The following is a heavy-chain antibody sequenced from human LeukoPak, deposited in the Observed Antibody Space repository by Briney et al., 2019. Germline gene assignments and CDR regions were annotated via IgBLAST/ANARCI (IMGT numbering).Heavy chain of an antibody. CDR1: GGSISSYY. CDR2: IYYSGST. J-gene: IGHJ6*03. CDR3: AREGSTTGTTGGHYYYYMDV. Sequence: SETLSLTCTVSGGSISSYYWSWIRQPPGKGLEWIGYIYYSGSTNYNPSLKSRVTISVDTSKNQFSLKLSSVTAADTAVYYCAREGSTTGTTGGHYYYYMDVWGKGTTVTVSS. D-gene: IGHD1-1*01. V-gene: IGHV4-59*01.